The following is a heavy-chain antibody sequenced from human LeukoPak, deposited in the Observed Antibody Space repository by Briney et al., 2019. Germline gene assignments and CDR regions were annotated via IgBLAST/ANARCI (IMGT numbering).Heavy chain of an antibody. CDR1: GFTFDDFG. J-gene: IGHJ4*02. CDR3: ARGGSLDWLSHFDY. Sequence: GGSLRVSCAASGFTFDDFGMSWVRQAPGKGLEWVSGINWNGGSTGYADSVKGRFTISRDNAKNSLYLQMNRLRAEDTALYYCARGGSLDWLSHFDYWGQGTLVTVSS. D-gene: IGHD3-9*01. V-gene: IGHV3-20*04. CDR2: INWNGGST.